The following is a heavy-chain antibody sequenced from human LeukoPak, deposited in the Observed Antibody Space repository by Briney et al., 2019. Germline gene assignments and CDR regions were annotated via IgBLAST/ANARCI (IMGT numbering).Heavy chain of an antibody. CDR1: GGSFSGYY. CDR3: ARPYYYYMDV. J-gene: IGHJ6*03. V-gene: IGHV4-34*01. Sequence: TSETLSLTCAVYGGSFSGYYWSWIRQPPGKGLEWIGEIYHSGSTHYNPSLKSRVTMSVDKSKNQFSLKLSSVTTADTAVYYCARPYYYYMDVWGTGTTVTVSS. CDR2: IYHSGST.